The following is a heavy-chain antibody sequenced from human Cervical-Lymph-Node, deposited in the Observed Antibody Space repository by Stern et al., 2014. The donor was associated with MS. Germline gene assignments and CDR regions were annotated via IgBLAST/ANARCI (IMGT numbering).Heavy chain of an antibody. V-gene: IGHV3-30*04. CDR1: GFIFRNYA. CDR3: AKGGSGSYLD. Sequence: VQLVESGGGVVQPGRSLRLSCAASGFIFRNYAAHWVRQPPGKGLELVAIISFDGRDKYDTDSVKGRFTVSRDNSKNRLYLEMNSLRLEDTAVYYCAKGGSGSYLDWGQGSLVTVSS. J-gene: IGHJ4*02. D-gene: IGHD1-26*01. CDR2: ISFDGRDK.